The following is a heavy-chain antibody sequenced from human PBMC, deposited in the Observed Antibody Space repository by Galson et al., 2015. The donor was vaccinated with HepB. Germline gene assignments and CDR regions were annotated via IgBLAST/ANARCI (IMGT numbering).Heavy chain of an antibody. V-gene: IGHV3-33*08. CDR2: IWYDGSNK. J-gene: IGHJ1*01. D-gene: IGHD3-10*01. CDR3: ARGVYYGSLWFQH. Sequence: SLRLSCAASGFTFSSYGMHWVRQAPGKGLEWVAVIWYDGSNKYYADSVKGRFTISRDNSKNTLYLQMNSLRAEDTAAYYCARGVYYGSLWFQHWGQGTLVTVSS. CDR1: GFTFSSYG.